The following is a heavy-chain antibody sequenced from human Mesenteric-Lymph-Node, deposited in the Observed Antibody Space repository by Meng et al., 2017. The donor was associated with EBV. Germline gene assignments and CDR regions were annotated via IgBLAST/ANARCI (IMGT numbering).Heavy chain of an antibody. V-gene: IGHV1-3*01. Sequence: QVQLVQSGAEVKKPGASVRVSCKASGNTFSTFAIHWVRQGPGQSLEWMGWINAANGNTKFSQNFLGRITITRDTSASTAYMELSSLTSEDTAVYYCTAYYYGSGSFSSYFEDWGQGTLVTVSS. J-gene: IGHJ4*02. CDR1: GNTFSTFA. D-gene: IGHD3-10*01. CDR3: TAYYYGSGSFSSYFED. CDR2: INAANGNT.